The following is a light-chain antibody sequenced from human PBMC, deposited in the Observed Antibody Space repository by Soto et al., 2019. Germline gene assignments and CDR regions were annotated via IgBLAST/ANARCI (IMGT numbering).Light chain of an antibody. CDR1: QSVSSSY. CDR3: QQYGSSPRVT. J-gene: IGKJ4*01. Sequence: EIVLTQSPGTLSLSPGERATLSCRASQSVSSSYLAWYQQKPGQAPRLLIYGASSRATGIPDRFSGSGCGTDFTITISRLEPEDFAVYYCQQYGSSPRVTFGGGTKVEIK. V-gene: IGKV3-20*01. CDR2: GAS.